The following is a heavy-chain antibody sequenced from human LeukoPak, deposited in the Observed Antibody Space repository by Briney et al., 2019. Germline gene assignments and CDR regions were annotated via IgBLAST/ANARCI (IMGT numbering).Heavy chain of an antibody. D-gene: IGHD6-13*01. CDR1: GGSFSGYY. J-gene: IGHJ5*02. CDR2: INYSGST. Sequence: PSETLSLTCAVSGGSFSGYYWSWIRQPPGKGLEWIGEINYSGSTNYNPSLKSRVTISVDTSKNQFSLKLSSVTAADTAVYYCARAPRLSSSWYGNWFDPWGQGTLVTVSS. CDR3: ARAPRLSSSWYGNWFDP. V-gene: IGHV4-34*01.